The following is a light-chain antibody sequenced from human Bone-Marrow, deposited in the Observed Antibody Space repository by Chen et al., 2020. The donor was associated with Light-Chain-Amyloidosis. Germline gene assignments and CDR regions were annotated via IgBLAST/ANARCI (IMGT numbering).Light chain of an antibody. CDR1: NIGPTS. Sequence: SYVLTQPSSVSVAPGQTATIACGGNNIGPTSVHWYQQTPGQAPLLVVYDDSDRPSGIPERLSGSHSGNTATLTISSVEAGDEADYYCQGWDRSSDRPVFGGGTKLTVL. J-gene: IGLJ3*02. CDR3: QGWDRSSDRPV. V-gene: IGLV3-21*02. CDR2: DDS.